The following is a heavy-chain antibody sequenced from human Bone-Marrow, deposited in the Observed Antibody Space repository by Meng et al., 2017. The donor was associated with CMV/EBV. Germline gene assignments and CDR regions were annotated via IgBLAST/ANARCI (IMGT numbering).Heavy chain of an antibody. CDR1: GFTFSSYG. CDR3: AKAPILDRNFDY. D-gene: IGHD3-22*01. V-gene: IGHV3-23*01. J-gene: IGHJ4*02. Sequence: GGSLRLSCAASGFTFSSYGMHWVRQAPGKGLEWVSAISGSGGSTYYADSVKGRFTISRDNSKNTLYLQMNSLRAEDTAVYYCAKAPILDRNFDYWGQGTLVTVSS. CDR2: ISGSGGST.